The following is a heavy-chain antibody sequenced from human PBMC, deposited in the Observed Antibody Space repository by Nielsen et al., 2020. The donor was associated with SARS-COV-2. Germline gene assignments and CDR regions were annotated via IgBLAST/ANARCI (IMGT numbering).Heavy chain of an antibody. CDR3: ILGGGNYLDY. D-gene: IGHD5-24*01. CDR1: GFTVSNNY. Sequence: GESLKISCAASGFTVSNNYMHWVRQAPGKGLEWVAVISYDGSNKYYADSVKGRFTISRDNAKNSLYLQMNSLRAEDTALYYCILGGGNYLDYWGQGTLVTVSS. CDR2: ISYDGSNK. J-gene: IGHJ4*02. V-gene: IGHV3-30-3*01.